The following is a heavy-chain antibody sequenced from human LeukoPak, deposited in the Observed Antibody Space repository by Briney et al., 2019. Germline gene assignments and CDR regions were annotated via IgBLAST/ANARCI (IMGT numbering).Heavy chain of an antibody. Sequence: ASVKVSCKASGYTFTSYGISWVRQAPGQGLEWMGWIRVYNGNTNYAQKLQGRVTMTTDTSTSTAYMELRSLRSDDTAVYYCARDRYDILTGYYTPLWFYYYGMDVWGQGTTVTVSS. CDR3: ARDRYDILTGYYTPLWFYYYGMDV. CDR2: IRVYNGNT. J-gene: IGHJ6*02. D-gene: IGHD3-9*01. CDR1: GYTFTSYG. V-gene: IGHV1-18*01.